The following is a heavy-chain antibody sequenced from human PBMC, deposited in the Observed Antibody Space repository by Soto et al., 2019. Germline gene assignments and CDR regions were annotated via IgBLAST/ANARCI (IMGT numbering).Heavy chain of an antibody. J-gene: IGHJ4*02. Sequence: SEALSLTCAVSGVSISSGNWWTWVRQSPQRGLEYIGEIFHDGTANYYPSFEGRVAISVDTSKNQFSLKLTSVTAADTAIYFCARLVYDTRLNYMYFDFWGQGTLVTVSS. CDR1: GVSISSGNW. D-gene: IGHD3-10*01. V-gene: IGHV4-4*02. CDR3: ARLVYDTRLNYMYFDF. CDR2: IFHDGTA.